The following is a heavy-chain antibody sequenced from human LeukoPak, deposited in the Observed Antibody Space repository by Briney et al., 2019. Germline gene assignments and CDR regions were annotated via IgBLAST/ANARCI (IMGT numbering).Heavy chain of an antibody. D-gene: IGHD1-26*01. CDR3: AKKSGAAFYNWFDP. CDR1: GFTFSSFG. CDR2: IRYDGSNK. Sequence: PGGSLRLSCAASGFTFSSFGMHWVRQAPGKGLEWVAYIRYDGSNKKYADSLEGRFTISRDNSKNALHLQIDSLRPEDTAVYYCAKKSGAAFYNWFDPWGQGTLVTVSS. J-gene: IGHJ5*02. V-gene: IGHV3-30*02.